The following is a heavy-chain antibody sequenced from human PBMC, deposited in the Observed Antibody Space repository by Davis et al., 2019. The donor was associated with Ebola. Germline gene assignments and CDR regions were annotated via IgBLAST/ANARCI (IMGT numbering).Heavy chain of an antibody. Sequence: SETLSLTCTVSGGSISSSSYYWGWIRQPPGKGREWIGGIYYSGSTYYNPSLKSRVTISVDTSKNQFSLKLSSVTAADTALYYCARLISTYSSTWWDYWGQGTLVTVSS. V-gene: IGHV4-39*01. CDR1: GGSISSSSYY. D-gene: IGHD6-13*01. CDR3: ARLISTYSSTWWDY. J-gene: IGHJ4*02. CDR2: IYYSGST.